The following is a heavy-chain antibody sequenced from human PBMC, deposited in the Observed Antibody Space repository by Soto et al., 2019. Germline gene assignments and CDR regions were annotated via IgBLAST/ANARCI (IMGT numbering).Heavy chain of an antibody. CDR1: GGSISSGGYY. CDR3: ANWNDVYYYFDY. D-gene: IGHD1-1*01. CDR2: IYYSGST. J-gene: IGHJ4*02. Sequence: SETLSLTCTVSGGSISSGGYYWSWIRQHPGKGLEWIGYIYYSGSTYYNPSLKSRVTISVDTSKNQFSLKLSSVTAADTAVYYCANWNDVYYYFDYWGQGTLVTVSS. V-gene: IGHV4-31*03.